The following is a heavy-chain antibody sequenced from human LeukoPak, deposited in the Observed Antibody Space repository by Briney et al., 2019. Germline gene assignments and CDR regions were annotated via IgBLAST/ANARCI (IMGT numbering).Heavy chain of an antibody. CDR2: INTDGASK. CDR3: GREHYGPDY. J-gene: IGHJ4*01. CDR1: GLTFTSYW. Sequence: GGSLRLSPAASGLTFTSYWMHSVPRAPGKGRVWVSRINTDGASKSYADSVQGRFTISRDNAKNTLYLQMNSLRVEDTAVYYCGREHYGPDYWGHGTLVTVSS. D-gene: IGHD4-17*01. V-gene: IGHV3-74*01.